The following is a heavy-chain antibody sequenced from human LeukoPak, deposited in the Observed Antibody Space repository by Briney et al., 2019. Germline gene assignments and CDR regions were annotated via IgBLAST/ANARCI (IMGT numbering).Heavy chain of an antibody. Sequence: GESLKISCKGSGYRFSNYWIGWVRQMPGRGLESMGLIYPGDSDTRYSPSFQGQVTISVDNAISTAYLQWSSLKASDTAMYYCARHFGYDSPVGLWGQGTLVTVSS. CDR2: IYPGDSDT. J-gene: IGHJ5*02. V-gene: IGHV5-51*01. CDR1: GYRFSNYW. D-gene: IGHD3-22*01. CDR3: ARHFGYDSPVGL.